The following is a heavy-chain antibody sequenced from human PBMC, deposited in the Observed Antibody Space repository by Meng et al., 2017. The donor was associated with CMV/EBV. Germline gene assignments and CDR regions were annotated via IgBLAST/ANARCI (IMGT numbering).Heavy chain of an antibody. CDR2: INDSGGST. J-gene: IGHJ4*02. V-gene: IGHV3-23*01. D-gene: IGHD6-13*01. Sequence: FISYAMGWVRQAPGKGLEWVSGINDSGGSTYYADAVKGRFSISRDNSKNTVFLQMNSLSAEDTAVYYCAKDFSRREYSTSWYYFDSWGQGTLVTVSS. CDR1: FISYA. CDR3: AKDFSRREYSTSWYYFDS.